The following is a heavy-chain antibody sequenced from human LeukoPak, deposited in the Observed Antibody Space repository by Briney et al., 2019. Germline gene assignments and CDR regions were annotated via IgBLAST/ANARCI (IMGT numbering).Heavy chain of an antibody. V-gene: IGHV4-59*12. CDR1: GGSISSYY. D-gene: IGHD6-13*01. CDR3: ARDRQQLDI. CDR2: IYYSGST. Sequence: SETLSLTCTVSGGSISSYYWSWIRQPPGKGLEWIGYIYYSGSTYYNPSLKSRVTISVDTSKNQFSLKLSSVTAADTAVYYCARDRQQLDIWGQGTLVTVSS. J-gene: IGHJ4*02.